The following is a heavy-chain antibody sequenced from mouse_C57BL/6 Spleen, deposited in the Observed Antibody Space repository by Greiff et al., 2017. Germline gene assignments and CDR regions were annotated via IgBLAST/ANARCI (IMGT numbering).Heavy chain of an antibody. J-gene: IGHJ2*01. CDR2: ISSGGDYI. CDR1: GFTFSSYA. D-gene: IGHD2-4*01. V-gene: IGHV5-9-1*02. CDR3: TRDCDYDYFDY. Sequence: EVKLVESGEGLVKPGGSLKLSCAASGFTFSSYAMSWVRQTPEKRLEWVAYISSGGDYIYYADTVKGRFTISRDNARNTLYLQMSSLKSEDTAMYYCTRDCDYDYFDYWGQGTTLTVSS.